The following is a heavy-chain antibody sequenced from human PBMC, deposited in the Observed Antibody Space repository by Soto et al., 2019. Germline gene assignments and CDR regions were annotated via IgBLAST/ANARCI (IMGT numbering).Heavy chain of an antibody. Sequence: TSETLSLTCTVSGGSIRSYYWSWIRQPPGKGLEWIGYIYYSGSTNYNPSLKSRVTISVDTSKNQFSLKLSSVTAADTAVYYCARRYGYSFDYWGQGTLVTVS. CDR2: IYYSGST. D-gene: IGHD5-18*01. CDR3: ARRYGYSFDY. V-gene: IGHV4-59*01. CDR1: GGSIRSYY. J-gene: IGHJ4*02.